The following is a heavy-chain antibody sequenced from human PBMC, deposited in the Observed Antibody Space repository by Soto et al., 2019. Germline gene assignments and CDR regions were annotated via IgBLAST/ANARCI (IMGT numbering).Heavy chain of an antibody. CDR1: GFTFSDYY. V-gene: IGHV3-11*03. CDR3: ASRRGYTYGYIDY. J-gene: IGHJ4*02. D-gene: IGHD5-18*01. Sequence: GGSLRLSCAASGFTFSDYYMSWIRQAPGKGLEWVSYISSSSSYTNYADSVKGRFTISRDNAKNSLYLQMNSLRAEDTAVYYCASRRGYTYGYIDYWGQGTLVTVSS. CDR2: ISSSSSYT.